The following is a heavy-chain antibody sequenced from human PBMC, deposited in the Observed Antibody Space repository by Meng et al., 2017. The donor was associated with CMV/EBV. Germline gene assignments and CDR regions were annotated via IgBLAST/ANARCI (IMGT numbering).Heavy chain of an antibody. CDR3: ARLPQLGHYYYGMDV. J-gene: IGHJ6*02. Sequence: SETLSLTFTVSGDSISRKYWSWIRQPPGQGLEWIGHIYYSGATNYNPSLKSRVTISVDTTENQFSLKLTSVTAADTAVYYCARLPQLGHYYYGMDVWGQGTTVTVSS. D-gene: IGHD1-1*01. CDR1: GDSISRKY. V-gene: IGHV4-59*01. CDR2: IYYSGAT.